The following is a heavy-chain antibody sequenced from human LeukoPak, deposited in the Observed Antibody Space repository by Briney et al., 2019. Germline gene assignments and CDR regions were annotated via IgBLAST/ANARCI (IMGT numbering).Heavy chain of an antibody. CDR2: IYYSGST. D-gene: IGHD3-3*01. CDR1: GGSISSYY. J-gene: IGHJ4*02. V-gene: IGHV4-59*01. CDR3: ARGVVRFLEWLPAFDY. Sequence: SETLSLTCTVSGGSISSYYWSWIRQPPGKGLEWIGYIYYSGSTNYNPSLKSRVTISVDTSKNQFSLKLSSVTAADTAVYYCARGVVRFLEWLPAFDYWGQGTLVTVSS.